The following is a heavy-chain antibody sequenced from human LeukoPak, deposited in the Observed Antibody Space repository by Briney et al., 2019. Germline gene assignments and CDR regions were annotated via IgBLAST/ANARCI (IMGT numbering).Heavy chain of an antibody. D-gene: IGHD2-2*01. V-gene: IGHV5-51*01. CDR1: GYSFTNYW. CDR3: ARRLGGGSSTSLYNWFDP. Sequence: KVGESLKISCKGSGYSFTNYWIGWVRQMPGKGLEWMGIIYPGDSETRYIPSFQGQVTISADKSINTAYLQWSSLKASDTALYYCARRLGGGSSTSLYNWFDPWGQGTLVTVSS. J-gene: IGHJ5*02. CDR2: IYPGDSET.